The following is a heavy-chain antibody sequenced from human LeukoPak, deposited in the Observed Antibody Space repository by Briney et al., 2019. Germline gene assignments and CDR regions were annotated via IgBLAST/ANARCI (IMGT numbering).Heavy chain of an antibody. J-gene: IGHJ4*02. CDR2: INPSGGST. CDR1: GYTFTSYY. Sequence: ASVKVSCKASGYTFTSYYMHWVRQAPGQGLEWMGIINPSGGSTSYAQKFQGRVTMTRDMSTSTVYMELCSLRSEDTAVYYCARELHDYVWGSYPPRYFDYWGQGTLVTVSS. D-gene: IGHD3-16*01. V-gene: IGHV1-46*01. CDR3: ARELHDYVWGSYPPRYFDY.